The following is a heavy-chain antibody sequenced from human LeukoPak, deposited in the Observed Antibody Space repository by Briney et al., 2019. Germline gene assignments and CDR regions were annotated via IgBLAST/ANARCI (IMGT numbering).Heavy chain of an antibody. Sequence: SEALSLTCSVFGDSVSNNAYYWAWIRQAPGKRLEWMGSGHYRETTHYSPSLKSRVTISVDTSKNQFSLKLNSVTAADTAVYYCARQNYDFWPGLLHPDYWGQGILVAVSS. CDR1: GDSVSNNAYY. CDR2: GHYRETT. D-gene: IGHD3/OR15-3a*01. CDR3: ARQNYDFWPGLLHPDY. V-gene: IGHV4-39*01. J-gene: IGHJ4*02.